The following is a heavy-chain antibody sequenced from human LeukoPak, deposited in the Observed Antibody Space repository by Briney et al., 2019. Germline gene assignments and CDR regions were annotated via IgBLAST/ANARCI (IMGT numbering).Heavy chain of an antibody. CDR1: GYSFTRYF. D-gene: IGHD3-10*01. Sequence: GASVKVSFKASGYSFTRYFIHWVRQAPGQGLEWMGIIIPSDGSTSYAQKFQGRVTMTRDTSTSTVYMELSSLRSEVTAVYYCARGKVVTMVRGVIITYFDYWGQGTLVTVSS. CDR3: ARGKVVTMVRGVIITYFDY. CDR2: IIPSDGST. V-gene: IGHV1-46*01. J-gene: IGHJ4*02.